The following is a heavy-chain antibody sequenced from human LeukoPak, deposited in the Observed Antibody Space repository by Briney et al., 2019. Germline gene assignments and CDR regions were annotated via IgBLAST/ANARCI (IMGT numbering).Heavy chain of an antibody. CDR1: GYTFTRYY. CDR3: ATDPGMSVY. D-gene: IGHD1-14*01. J-gene: IGHJ4*02. V-gene: IGHV1-46*01. CDR2: INPSGGST. Sequence: ASVKVSCKESGYTFTRYYIHWVRQAPGQGLEWMGIINPSGGSTNYAQKFQGRVTMTRDTSTSTVYMELSSLRSEDTAVYYCATDPGMSVYWGQGTLVTVSS.